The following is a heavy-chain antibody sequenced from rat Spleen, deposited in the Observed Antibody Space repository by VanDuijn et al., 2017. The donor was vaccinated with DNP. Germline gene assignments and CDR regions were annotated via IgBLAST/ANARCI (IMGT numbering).Heavy chain of an antibody. J-gene: IGHJ1*01. CDR2: ISSGGST. Sequence: QVQLKESGPGLVQPSQTLSLTCTVSGFPLTSYHVSWVRQPPEKGLEWIAAISSGGSTYYNSALTSRLSISRDTSKSQVFLKMNSLQTEDTAMYFCARRWYFDFWGPGTMVTVSS. CDR1: GFPLTSYH. V-gene: IGHV2S12*01. CDR3: ARRWYFDF.